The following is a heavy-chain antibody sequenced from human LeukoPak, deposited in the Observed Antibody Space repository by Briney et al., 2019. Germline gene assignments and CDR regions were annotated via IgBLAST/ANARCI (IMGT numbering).Heavy chain of an antibody. CDR3: ASSDPSILEWPH. J-gene: IGHJ4*02. CDR1: GGTFSSYA. V-gene: IGHV7-4-1*02. Sequence: ASVKVSCKASGGTFSSYAISWVRQAPGQGLEWMGWINTNTGNPTYAQGFTGRFVFSLDTSVSTAYLQISSLKAEDTAVYYCASSDPSILEWPHWGQGTLVTVSS. CDR2: INTNTGNP. D-gene: IGHD3-3*01.